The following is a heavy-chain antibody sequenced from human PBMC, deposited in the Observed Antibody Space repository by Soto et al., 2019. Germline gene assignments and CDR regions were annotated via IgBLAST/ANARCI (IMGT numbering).Heavy chain of an antibody. CDR2: ISSSSSYI. J-gene: IGHJ3*02. Sequence: GGSLRLSCAASGFTFSSYSMNWVRQAPGKGLEWVSSISSSSSYIYYADSVKGRFTISRDNAKNSLYLQMNSLRAEDTAVYYCASEGTYYYDSSGYLDAFDIWGRGTMVIVSS. CDR3: ASEGTYYYDSSGYLDAFDI. D-gene: IGHD3-22*01. V-gene: IGHV3-21*01. CDR1: GFTFSSYS.